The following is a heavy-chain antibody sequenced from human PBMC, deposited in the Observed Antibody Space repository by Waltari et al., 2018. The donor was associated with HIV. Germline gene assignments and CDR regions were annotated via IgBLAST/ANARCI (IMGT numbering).Heavy chain of an antibody. CDR1: GFTFRSYW. CDR2: ISSDGSTT. D-gene: IGHD4-17*01. J-gene: IGHJ3*02. CDR3: ARENTMTYYDALDI. V-gene: IGHV3-74*01. Sequence: VQLVESGGGLVQPGGSLSLSWAASGFTFRSYWLHWVRQAPGKGLLWVSCISSDGSTTNYADSVKGRLTISRDNAKNTLYLQMNSLRADDTAVYYCARENTMTYYDALDIWGQGTMVTVSS.